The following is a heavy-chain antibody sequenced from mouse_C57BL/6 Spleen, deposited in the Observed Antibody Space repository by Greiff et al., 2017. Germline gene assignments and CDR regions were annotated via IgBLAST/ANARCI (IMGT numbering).Heavy chain of an antibody. D-gene: IGHD1-1*01. J-gene: IGHJ3*01. CDR2: LYPRSGNT. V-gene: IGHV1-81*01. Sequence: QVQLKESGAELASPGASVKLSCKASGYTFPSYGISWVKQRTGQGLEWIGELYPRSGNTYYNEKFKGKATLTADKYSSTAYMELRSLTSEDSAVYFCASPYYYGSREGFAYWGQGTLVTVSA. CDR3: ASPYYYGSREGFAY. CDR1: GYTFPSYG.